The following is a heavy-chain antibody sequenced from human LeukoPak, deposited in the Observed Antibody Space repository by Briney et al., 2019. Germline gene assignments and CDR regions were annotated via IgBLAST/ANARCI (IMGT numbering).Heavy chain of an antibody. CDR3: ARDPGGYCSSTSCYAASGDAFDI. CDR1: GGTFSSYA. D-gene: IGHD2-2*01. J-gene: IGHJ3*02. CDR2: IIPIFGTA. Sequence: SVNVSCKASGGTFSSYAISWVRQAPGQGLEWVGGIIPIFGTANYAQKCQGRVTITADESTSTAYMELSSLRSEDTAVYYCARDPGGYCSSTSCYAASGDAFDIWGQGTMVTVSS. V-gene: IGHV1-69*13.